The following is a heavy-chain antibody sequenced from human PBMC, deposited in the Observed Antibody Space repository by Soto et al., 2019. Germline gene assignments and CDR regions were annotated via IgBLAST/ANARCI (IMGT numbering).Heavy chain of an antibody. Sequence: ASVKVSCKASAYTFTSYGISWVRQAPGQGLEWMGWISAYNGNTNYAQKLQGTVTMTTDTYTSTAYMELRSLRADDTAVYYCARDSQCDCSGYFGYFDYWGQGTLVTVSS. V-gene: IGHV1-18*04. CDR2: ISAYNGNT. D-gene: IGHD3-22*01. CDR3: ARDSQCDCSGYFGYFDY. CDR1: AYTFTSYG. J-gene: IGHJ4*02.